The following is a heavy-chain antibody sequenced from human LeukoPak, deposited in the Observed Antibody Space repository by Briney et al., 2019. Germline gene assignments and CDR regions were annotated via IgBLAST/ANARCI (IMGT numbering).Heavy chain of an antibody. CDR3: ARDPTPARPNSGYYFDY. D-gene: IGHD6-6*01. CDR2: ISYDGSNK. V-gene: IGHV3-30-3*01. J-gene: IGHJ4*02. Sequence: PGGSLRLSCAASGFTFSSYAMHWVRQAPGKGLEWVAVISYDGSNKYYADSVKGRFTISRDNSKNTLYLQMNSLRAEDTAVYYCARDPTPARPNSGYYFDYWGRGTLVTVSS. CDR1: GFTFSSYA.